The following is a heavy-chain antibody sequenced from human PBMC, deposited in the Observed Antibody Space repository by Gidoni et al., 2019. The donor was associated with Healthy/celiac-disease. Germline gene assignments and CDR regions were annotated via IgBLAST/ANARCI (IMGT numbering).Heavy chain of an antibody. V-gene: IGHV4-30-4*07. CDR2: IYYSGSH. Sequence: QVQLQESGPGLVKPSQTLSLTCAVSGGSISSGGYSWSWIRQPPGKGLEWIGYIYYSGSHYYNPSLKRRVTRAVNKSKNQFSLKLSSGTAAETAVYYCARAYGSGRGWFDPWGQGTLVTVSS. D-gene: IGHD3-10*01. J-gene: IGHJ5*02. CDR1: GGSISSGGYS. CDR3: ARAYGSGRGWFDP.